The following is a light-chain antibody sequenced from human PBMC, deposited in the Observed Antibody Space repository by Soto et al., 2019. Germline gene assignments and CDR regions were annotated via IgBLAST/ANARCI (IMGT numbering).Light chain of an antibody. CDR3: QQYHNWPIT. CDR2: DAS. J-gene: IGKJ5*01. Sequence: EIVSTQSPATLSLSPGERATLSCRASQSVSSYLAWYQQKPGQAPRLLMYDASTRATGISARFSGSGSGTEFTLTVSSLQSEDFAVYYCQQYHNWPITFGQGTRLEIK. V-gene: IGKV3-15*01. CDR1: QSVSSY.